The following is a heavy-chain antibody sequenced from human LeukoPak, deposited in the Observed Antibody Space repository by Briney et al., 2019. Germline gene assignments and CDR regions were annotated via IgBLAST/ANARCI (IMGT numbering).Heavy chain of an antibody. Sequence: GGSLRLSCAASGFTFSRHSINWVRQAPGKGLEWVSSISSSSSYIYYADSVKGRFTISRDNAKNSRYLQMNSLRAEDTAVYYCARDSGNYLDAFDIWGQGTMVTVSS. J-gene: IGHJ3*02. V-gene: IGHV3-21*01. CDR1: GFTFSRHS. CDR3: ARDSGNYLDAFDI. D-gene: IGHD1-7*01. CDR2: ISSSSSYI.